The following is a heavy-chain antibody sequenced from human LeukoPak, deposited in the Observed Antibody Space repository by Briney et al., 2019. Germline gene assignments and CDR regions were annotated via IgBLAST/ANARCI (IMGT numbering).Heavy chain of an antibody. V-gene: IGHV5-51*01. J-gene: IGHJ6*02. D-gene: IGHD6-19*01. Sequence: GESLKISCKGSGYSFTNYWIGWVRQMPGKGLEWMGIIYPGDSDTRYSPSFQGQVTISADESISTAYLQWSSLKASDTAMYYCARLPDSSGRGPYYYGMDVWGQGTTVTVSS. CDR3: ARLPDSSGRGPYYYGMDV. CDR2: IYPGDSDT. CDR1: GYSFTNYW.